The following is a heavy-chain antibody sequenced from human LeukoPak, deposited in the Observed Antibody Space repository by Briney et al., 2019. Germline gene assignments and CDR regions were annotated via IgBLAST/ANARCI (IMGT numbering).Heavy chain of an antibody. CDR1: GYPFISTG. Sequence: AASVKVSCKASGYPFISTGINWLRQAPGHGLEWMGWISPYNGNTNFAQHFQNRLTLTTDTSSRTSFMELRSLRYEDTATYYCARDHGGFWSGSAGFWGQGTLLTVSS. J-gene: IGHJ4*02. CDR2: ISPYNGNT. CDR3: ARDHGGFWSGSAGF. D-gene: IGHD3-3*01. V-gene: IGHV1-18*01.